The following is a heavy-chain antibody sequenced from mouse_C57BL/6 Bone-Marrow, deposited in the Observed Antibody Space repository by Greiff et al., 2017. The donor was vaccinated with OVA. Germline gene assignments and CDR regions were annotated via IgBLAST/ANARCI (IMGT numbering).Heavy chain of an antibody. Sequence: QVQLKESGAELVRPGTSVKMSCKASGYTFTNYWIGWAKQRPGHGLAWIGDIYPGGGYTNYNEKFKGKATLTADKSSSTASMQFSSLTSDDSAIYYCAREDYGSGFAYWGQGTLVTVSA. J-gene: IGHJ3*01. D-gene: IGHD2-1*01. CDR3: AREDYGSGFAY. CDR1: GYTFTNYW. CDR2: IYPGGGYT. V-gene: IGHV1-63*01.